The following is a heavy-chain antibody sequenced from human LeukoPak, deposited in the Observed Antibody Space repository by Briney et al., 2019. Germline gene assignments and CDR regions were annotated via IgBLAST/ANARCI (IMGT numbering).Heavy chain of an antibody. CDR1: GYTFTGYY. CDR2: INPNNGGT. D-gene: IGHD6-19*01. Sequence: ASVKVSCKASGYTFTGYYMHWVRQAPGQGLEWMGWINPNNGGTKFAQKFQGRVIMTRDTSISTAYMELTRLRSDDTAVYYCARDPAVAGKFDYWGQGNLVTVSS. J-gene: IGHJ4*02. CDR3: ARDPAVAGKFDY. V-gene: IGHV1-2*02.